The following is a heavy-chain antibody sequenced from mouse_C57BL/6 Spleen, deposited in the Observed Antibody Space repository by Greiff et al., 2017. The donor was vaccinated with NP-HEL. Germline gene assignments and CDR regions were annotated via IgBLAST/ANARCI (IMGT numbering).Heavy chain of an antibody. D-gene: IGHD1-1*01. Sequence: QVQLQQSGPGLVAPSQSLSITCTVSGFSLTSYGVSWVRQPPGKGLKWLGVIWGDGSTNYHSALISRLSISKDNSKSQVFLKLNSLQTDDTATYYCAKGIYYYGSSEFYYAMDYWGQGTSVTVSS. CDR2: IWGDGST. J-gene: IGHJ4*01. CDR1: GFSLTSYG. CDR3: AKGIYYYGSSEFYYAMDY. V-gene: IGHV2-3*01.